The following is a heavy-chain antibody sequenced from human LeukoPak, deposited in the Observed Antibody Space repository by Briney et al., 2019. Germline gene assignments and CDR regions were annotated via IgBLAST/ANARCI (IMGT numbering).Heavy chain of an antibody. CDR3: ARGWSAGGAFDI. V-gene: IGHV4-61*02. Sequence: SQTLSLTCTVSGGSINFASYSWTWIRQPAGKGLEWIGRIYTSGSTNYNPSLKSRVTISIDTSKHQFSLELSSVTAADTAVYCCARGWSAGGAFDIWGQGTMVTVSS. CDR1: GGSINFASYS. CDR2: IYTSGST. J-gene: IGHJ3*02. D-gene: IGHD6-19*01.